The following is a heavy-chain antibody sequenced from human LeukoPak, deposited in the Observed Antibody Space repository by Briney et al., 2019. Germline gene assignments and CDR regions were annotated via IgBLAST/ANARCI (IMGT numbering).Heavy chain of an antibody. D-gene: IGHD6-13*01. J-gene: IGHJ6*02. CDR2: IYHSGST. Sequence: SQTLSLTCTVSGDSVSSVGYYWNWIRQPPGKGLEWIGEIYHSGSTNYNPSLKSRVTISVDKSKNQFSLKLSSVTAADTAVYYCARAGSSWPYYYYYGMDVWGQGTTVTVSS. CDR3: ARAGSSWPYYYYYGMDV. CDR1: GDSVSSVGYY. V-gene: IGHV4-30-2*01.